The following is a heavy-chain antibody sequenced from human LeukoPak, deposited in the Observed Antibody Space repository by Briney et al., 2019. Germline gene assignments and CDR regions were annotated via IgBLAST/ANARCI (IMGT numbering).Heavy chain of an antibody. V-gene: IGHV3-21*04. J-gene: IGHJ6*03. Sequence: GGSLRLSCAASGFTFSSYSMNWVRQAPGKGLEWVSSISSSSSYIYYADSVKGRFTISRDNSKNTLYLQMNSLGAEDTAVYYCGGSAAHYYYMDVWGKGTTVTVSS. CDR1: GFTFSSYS. CDR3: GGSAAHYYYMDV. CDR2: ISSSSSYI. D-gene: IGHD2-2*01.